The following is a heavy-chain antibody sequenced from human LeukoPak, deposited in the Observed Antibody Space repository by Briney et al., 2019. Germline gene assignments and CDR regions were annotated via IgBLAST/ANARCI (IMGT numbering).Heavy chain of an antibody. CDR1: GFIFSSYA. Sequence: GGSLRLSCAASGFIFSSYAMSWVRQAPGKGLEWVSAISGSDGSTHYADSVKGRFTISRDNSKNTLYLQMNSLRAEDTAVYYCAREITIFGVVITLDYWGQGTLVTVSS. V-gene: IGHV3-23*01. CDR3: AREITIFGVVITLDY. J-gene: IGHJ4*02. D-gene: IGHD3-3*01. CDR2: ISGSDGST.